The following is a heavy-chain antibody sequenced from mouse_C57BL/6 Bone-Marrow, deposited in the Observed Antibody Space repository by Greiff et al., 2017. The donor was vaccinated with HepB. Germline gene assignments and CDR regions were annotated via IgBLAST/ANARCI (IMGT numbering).Heavy chain of an antibody. D-gene: IGHD1-3*01. CDR2: IYPGDGDT. Sequence: VKLMESGPELVKPGASVKISCKASGYAFSSSWMNWVKQRPGKGLEWIGRIYPGDGDTNYNGKFKGKATLTADKSSSTAYMQLSSLTSEDSAVYFCARGSSTHWGQGTTLTVSS. CDR1: GYAFSSSW. CDR3: ARGSSTH. J-gene: IGHJ2*01. V-gene: IGHV1-82*01.